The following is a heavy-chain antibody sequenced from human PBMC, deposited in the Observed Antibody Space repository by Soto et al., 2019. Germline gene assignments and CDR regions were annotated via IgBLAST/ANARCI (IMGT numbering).Heavy chain of an antibody. CDR3: NSYPDFWGGHTPL. V-gene: IGHV3-15*07. D-gene: IGHD3-3*01. J-gene: IGHJ4*02. CDR1: GFSITNTW. Sequence: EVQLVESGGGLVQPGGSLRLSCAASGFSITNTWMHWVRQAPGKGLEWVGRVKSKADGGTADYAAPVKGRFTVSRDDTKNTQYLQMNRLIMVDKAVYYCNSYPDFWGGHTPLWGQGTLVTVSS. CDR2: VKSKADGGTA.